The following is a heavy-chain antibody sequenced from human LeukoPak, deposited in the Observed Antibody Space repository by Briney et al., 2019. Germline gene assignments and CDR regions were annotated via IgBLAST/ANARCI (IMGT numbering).Heavy chain of an antibody. V-gene: IGHV3-33*01. CDR1: GFSLSNYG. D-gene: IGHD1-14*01. CDR2: LLYDGNTK. CDR3: ARDHRPEIQYYYMDV. J-gene: IGHJ6*03. Sequence: GGSLRLSCAASGFSLSNYGMHWVRQAPGKGMEWVAALLYDGNTKHYADSVRGRFTISRDISKNTFYLQMNSLTAEDTAVYYCARDHRPEIQYYYMDVWGKGTTVAVSS.